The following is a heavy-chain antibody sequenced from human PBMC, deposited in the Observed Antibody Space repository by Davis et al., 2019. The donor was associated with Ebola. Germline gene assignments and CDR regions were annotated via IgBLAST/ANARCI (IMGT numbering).Heavy chain of an antibody. CDR3: ATTPNVEIDYYYGMDV. CDR2: ISAYNGNT. CDR1: GYTFTSYG. Sequence: ASVKVSCKASGYTFTSYGISWVRQAPGQGLEWMGWISAYNGNTNYAQKLQGRVTMTTDTSTSTAYMELSSLRSEDTAVYYCATTPNVEIDYYYGMDVWGQGTTVTVSS. V-gene: IGHV1-18*01. D-gene: IGHD5-12*01. J-gene: IGHJ6*02.